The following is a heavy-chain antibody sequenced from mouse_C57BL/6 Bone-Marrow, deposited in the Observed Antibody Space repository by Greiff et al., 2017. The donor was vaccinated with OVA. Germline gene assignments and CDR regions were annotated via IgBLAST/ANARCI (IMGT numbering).Heavy chain of an antibody. D-gene: IGHD3-2*02. CDR2: IHPNSGST. CDR3: ARGGQLRLPWIAY. V-gene: IGHV1-64*01. J-gene: IGHJ3*01. Sequence: VQLQQPGAELVKPGASVKLSCKASGYTFTSYWMHWVKQRPGQGLEWIGMIHPNSGSTNYNEKFKSKATLTVDKSSSTAYMQLSSLTSEDSAVYHCARGGQLRLPWIAYWGQGTLVTVSA. CDR1: GYTFTSYW.